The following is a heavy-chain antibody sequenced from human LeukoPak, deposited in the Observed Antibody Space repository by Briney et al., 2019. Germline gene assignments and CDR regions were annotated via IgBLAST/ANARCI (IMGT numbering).Heavy chain of an antibody. Sequence: GGSLRLSCAASGSTSSSYSMNWVRQAPGKGLEWVSSINYSGTNMYYADSVKGRFTISRDNAKNSVYIQMNSLRVEDTAMYFCARDHNVADVWGRGTKVTVSS. J-gene: IGHJ3*01. CDR1: GSTSSSYS. CDR3: ARDHNVADV. D-gene: IGHD2-8*01. CDR2: INYSGTNM. V-gene: IGHV3-21*01.